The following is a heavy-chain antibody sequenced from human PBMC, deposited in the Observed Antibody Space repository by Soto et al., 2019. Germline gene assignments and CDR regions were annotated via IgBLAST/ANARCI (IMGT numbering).Heavy chain of an antibody. D-gene: IGHD3-3*02. V-gene: IGHV4-39*01. Sequence: SETLSHTWTVSGDSIISSDFYGGWVRQPPGKGLEWIGSIFYLGSSYYNPSLKSRVTMSVDASKNQFSLRLRSVTAADTALYFCARHSLALRKNNWFDPRGQGIMVTVSS. CDR1: GDSIISSDFY. CDR2: IFYLGSS. J-gene: IGHJ5*02. CDR3: ARHSLALRKNNWFDP.